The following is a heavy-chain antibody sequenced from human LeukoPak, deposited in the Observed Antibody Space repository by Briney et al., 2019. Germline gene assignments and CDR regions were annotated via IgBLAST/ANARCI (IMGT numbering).Heavy chain of an antibody. CDR3: ATYRQVLLPFES. V-gene: IGHV3-23*01. CDR2: IFPSGGEI. J-gene: IGHJ4*02. Sequence: GGSLRLSCAASGFTFSTFAMIWVRQPPGKGLEWVSSIFPSGGEIHYADSVRGRFTISRDNSKSILSLQMNSLRAEDTAIYYCATYRQVLLPFESWGQGALVTVSS. CDR1: GFTFSTFA. D-gene: IGHD5-18*01.